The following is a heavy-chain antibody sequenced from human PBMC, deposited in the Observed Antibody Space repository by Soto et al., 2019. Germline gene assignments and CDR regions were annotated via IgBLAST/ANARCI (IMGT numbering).Heavy chain of an antibody. V-gene: IGHV1-69*01. Sequence: QVQLVQSGAEVKKPGSSVKVSCKASGGTFSSYTVNWVRQAPGQGLEWMGGLIPMFATAGYAQKFQGRLTITADESTNTAFMELSSLRFEVTAIYYCARDGHFDFWRDPGFDPWGQGTLVTVSS. J-gene: IGHJ5*02. CDR2: LIPMFATA. D-gene: IGHD3-3*01. CDR1: GGTFSSYT. CDR3: ARDGHFDFWRDPGFDP.